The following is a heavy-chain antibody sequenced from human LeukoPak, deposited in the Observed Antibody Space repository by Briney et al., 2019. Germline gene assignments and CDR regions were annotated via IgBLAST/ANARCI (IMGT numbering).Heavy chain of an antibody. CDR1: GFTFSRYW. J-gene: IGHJ6*02. Sequence: PGRSLRLSCAASGFTFSRYWMTWVRQAPGKGLEWVANINYDGSEKYYADSLKGRFTISRDNANNSLSLQMNTLRGEDTGVYYCARWGPHCVGDPCSLYYYGMDVWGHGSSVTVS. CDR2: INYDGSEK. V-gene: IGHV3-7*04. D-gene: IGHD2-21*01. CDR3: ARWGPHCVGDPCSLYYYGMDV.